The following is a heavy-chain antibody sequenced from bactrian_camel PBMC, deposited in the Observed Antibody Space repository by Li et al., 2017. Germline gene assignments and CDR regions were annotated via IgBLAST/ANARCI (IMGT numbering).Heavy chain of an antibody. D-gene: IGHD2*01. CDR1: GYTFNTY. Sequence: VQLVESGGGSALAGGSVRLSCAASGYTFNTYSWFRQAPGQEREGVARIATGSGNTYYADSVKGRFTISQDNAKNTVYPQMNSLKPEDTAMYYCAADFGPYCSGSYLARRANFEGQGTQVTVS. V-gene: IGHV3S40*01. J-gene: IGHJ4*01. CDR2: IATGSGNT.